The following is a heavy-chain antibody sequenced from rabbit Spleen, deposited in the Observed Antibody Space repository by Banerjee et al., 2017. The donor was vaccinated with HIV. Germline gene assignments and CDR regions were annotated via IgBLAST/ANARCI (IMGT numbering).Heavy chain of an antibody. J-gene: IGHJ4*01. D-gene: IGHD1-1*01. CDR2: IEPIFGNT. CDR3: VRGASGSGYYSL. V-gene: IGHV1S47*01. CDR1: GFDFSNYG. Sequence: QEQLVESGGGLVQPGGSLKLSCKASGFDFSNYGVSWVRQAPGKGLEWIGYIEPIFGNTYYANWVNGRFTISSHNAQNTLYLQVSSLTVADTATYFCVRGASGSGYYSLWGPGTLVTVS.